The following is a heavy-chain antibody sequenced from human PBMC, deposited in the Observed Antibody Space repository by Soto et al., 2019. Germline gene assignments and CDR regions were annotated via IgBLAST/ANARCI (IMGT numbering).Heavy chain of an antibody. V-gene: IGHV3-23*01. CDR3: AKVPHLNNFFGGGYYHSTNYFLY. CDR1: GFTFSSYA. J-gene: IGHJ4*02. CDR2: ISGSGGST. D-gene: IGHD3-3*01. Sequence: GGSLRLSCAASGFTFSSYAMSWVRQAPGKGLEWVSAISGSGGSTYYADSVKGRFTISRDNSKNTLYLQMNSLRAEDTAVYYWAKVPHLNNFFGGGYYHSTNYFLYGGPEALETVSS.